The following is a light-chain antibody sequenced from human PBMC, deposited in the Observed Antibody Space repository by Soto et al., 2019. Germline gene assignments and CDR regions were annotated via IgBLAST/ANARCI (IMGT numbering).Light chain of an antibody. J-gene: IGKJ4*01. V-gene: IGKV3-15*01. CDR3: QQYNKWPPLT. Sequence: EIVMTQSPATLSVSPGERATLSCRASQSVSSALAWYQQKPGQAPRLLIYDASTRATGIPVRFSGSGSGTEFTLNISSLQSEDFALYYCQQYNKWPPLTFGGGTKVEI. CDR2: DAS. CDR1: QSVSSA.